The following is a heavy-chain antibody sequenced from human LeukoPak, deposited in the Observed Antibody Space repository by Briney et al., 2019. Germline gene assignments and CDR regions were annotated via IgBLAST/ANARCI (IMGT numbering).Heavy chain of an antibody. D-gene: IGHD3-22*01. CDR3: ARAEPPGSGYYGTYYYYGMDV. CDR1: GASITNSDW. V-gene: IGHV4-4*02. J-gene: IGHJ6*02. CDR2: IYHGGTT. Sequence: SETLSLTCSVSGASITNSDWWTWVRQPPGEGLEWIGEIYHGGTTKYNPSLKSQVTISVDKSKNEFSLKLSSVTAADTAVYYCARAEPPGSGYYGTYYYYGMDVWGQGTTVTVSS.